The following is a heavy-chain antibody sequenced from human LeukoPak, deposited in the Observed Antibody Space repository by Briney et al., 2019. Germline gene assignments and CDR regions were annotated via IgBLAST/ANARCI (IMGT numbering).Heavy chain of an antibody. CDR3: ARGSIVVVPAASHYYYYMDV. CDR1: GGTFSSYA. V-gene: IGHV1-69*13. Sequence: SVEVSCKASGGTFSSYAISWVRQAPGQGLEWMGGIIPIFGTANYAQKFQGRVTITADESTSTAYMELSSLRSEDAAVYYCARGSIVVVPAASHYYYYMDVWGKGTTVTVSS. CDR2: IIPIFGTA. J-gene: IGHJ6*03. D-gene: IGHD2-2*01.